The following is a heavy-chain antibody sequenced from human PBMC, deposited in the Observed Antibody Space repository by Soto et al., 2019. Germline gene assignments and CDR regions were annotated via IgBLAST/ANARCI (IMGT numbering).Heavy chain of an antibody. CDR1: GFTFSSYS. CDR2: ISSSSSTI. Sequence: EVQLVESGGGLVQPGGSLRLSCAASGFTFSSYSMNWVRQAPGKGLEWVSYISSSSSTIYYADSVKGRFTISRDNAKNSLYLQMNSLRAEDTAVYYCGRAAGYYGSGTNYFDYWGQGTLVTVSS. V-gene: IGHV3-48*01. J-gene: IGHJ4*02. D-gene: IGHD3-10*01. CDR3: GRAAGYYGSGTNYFDY.